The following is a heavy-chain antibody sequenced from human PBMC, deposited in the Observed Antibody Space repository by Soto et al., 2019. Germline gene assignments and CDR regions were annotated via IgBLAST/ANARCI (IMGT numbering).Heavy chain of an antibody. V-gene: IGHV3-23*01. CDR2: LSDSGGSR. Sequence: PGGSLRLSCTASGFTFSSHAMTWVRQAPGKGLEWVSGLSDSGGSRYYADSVKGRFTISRDNSMNTLYLQMNSLRAEDTAVYYCGKDARPYGYWDLDYWGQGTLVTVSS. CDR1: GFTFSSHA. J-gene: IGHJ4*02. D-gene: IGHD5-12*01. CDR3: GKDARPYGYWDLDY.